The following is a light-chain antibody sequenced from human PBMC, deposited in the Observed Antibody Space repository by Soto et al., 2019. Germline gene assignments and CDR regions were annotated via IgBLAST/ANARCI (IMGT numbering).Light chain of an antibody. CDR1: QSISND. CDR2: KAS. J-gene: IGKJ1*01. V-gene: IGKV1-5*03. Sequence: IQMTQSPSSLSASVGDRVPITCRASQSISNDLYWYQQKPGKDLXPLIYKASSLQSGVPSRFTGSGSGTEFTLTISSLQPDDFPTYYCQHYNSYSEAFGQGTRV. CDR3: QHYNSYSEA.